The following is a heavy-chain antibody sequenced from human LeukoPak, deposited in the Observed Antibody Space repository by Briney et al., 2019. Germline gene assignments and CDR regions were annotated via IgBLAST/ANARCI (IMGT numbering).Heavy chain of an antibody. D-gene: IGHD5-12*01. CDR1: GFPFSSYG. CDR2: IWYDESNQ. J-gene: IGHJ4*02. CDR3: AKGVSGYSAYLDY. Sequence: HPGRSLRLSCAASGFPFSSYGTHWVRQAPGKGLEWVAVIWYDESNQYYADSVKGRFTSSRDNSKNTLSPQMDSLRAEDTAVYYCAKGVSGYSAYLDYWGQGTLVTVSS. V-gene: IGHV3-33*06.